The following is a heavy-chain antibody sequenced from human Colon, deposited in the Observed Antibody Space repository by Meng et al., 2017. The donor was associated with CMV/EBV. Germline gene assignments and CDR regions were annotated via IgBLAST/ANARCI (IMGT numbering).Heavy chain of an antibody. V-gene: IGHV3-23*01. CDR2: ISSTGSRI. D-gene: IGHD2-15*01. J-gene: IGHJ4*02. Sequence: WAASGFTCSSYAMSCVRQSPGKGVEWVSAISSTGSRITYADSAKGRFTISRDNSKNTLYLQMSSLTAADAAVYYCAKDRVDDAYYFDYWGQGTLVTVSS. CDR1: GFTCSSYA. CDR3: AKDRVDDAYYFDY.